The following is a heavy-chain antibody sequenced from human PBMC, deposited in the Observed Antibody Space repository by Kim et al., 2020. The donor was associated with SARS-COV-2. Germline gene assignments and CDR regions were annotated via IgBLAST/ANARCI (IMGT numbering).Heavy chain of an antibody. D-gene: IGHD3-10*01. V-gene: IGHV1-2*06. CDR3: ARNLWFGAWNYYYYGMDV. Sequence: ASVKVSCKASGYTFTGYYMHWVRQAPGQGLEWMGRINPNSGGTNYAQKFQGRVTMTRDTSISTAYMELSRLRSDDTAVYYCARNLWFGAWNYYYYGMDVWGQGTTVTVSS. CDR1: GYTFTGYY. J-gene: IGHJ6*02. CDR2: INPNSGGT.